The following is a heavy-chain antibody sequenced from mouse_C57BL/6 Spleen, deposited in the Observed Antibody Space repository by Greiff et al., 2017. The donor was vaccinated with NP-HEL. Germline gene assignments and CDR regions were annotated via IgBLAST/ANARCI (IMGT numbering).Heavy chain of an antibody. Sequence: QVQLQQPGAELVRPGSSVKLSCKASGYTFTSYWMDWVKQRPGQGLEWIGNIYPSDSETHYNQKFKDKATLTVDKSSSTAYMQLSSLTSEDSAVYYCARETMVNAWFAYWGQGTLVTVSA. D-gene: IGHD2-2*01. CDR3: ARETMVNAWFAY. CDR1: GYTFTSYW. V-gene: IGHV1-61*01. J-gene: IGHJ3*01. CDR2: IYPSDSET.